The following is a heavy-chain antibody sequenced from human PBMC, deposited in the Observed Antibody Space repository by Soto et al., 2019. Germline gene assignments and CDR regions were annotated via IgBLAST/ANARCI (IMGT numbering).Heavy chain of an antibody. J-gene: IGHJ5*01. CDR3: ARVTGYYGSGTYSLIFDS. Sequence: KQSETLPLTCTVSGGSVRSGSYYWSWIRQPPGKGLEWIGHIYYNGGTNYNPSVESRVTISVDTSRNQFSLRQTSVTAADTAVYYWARVTGYYGSGTYSLIFDSWGQGTLVTVSS. CDR2: IYYNGGT. CDR1: GGSVRSGSYY. D-gene: IGHD3-10*01. V-gene: IGHV4-61*01.